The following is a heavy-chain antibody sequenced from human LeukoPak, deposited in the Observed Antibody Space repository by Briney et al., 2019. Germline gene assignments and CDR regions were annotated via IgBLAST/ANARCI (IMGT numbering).Heavy chain of an antibody. D-gene: IGHD4-11*01. Sequence: SVKVSCKVSGGTFSSYAISWVRQAPGQGLEWMGGIIPIFGTANYAQKFQGRVTITTDESTSTAYMELSSLRSEDTAVYYCASNYELWFDPWGQGTLVTVSS. J-gene: IGHJ5*02. CDR2: IIPIFGTA. CDR1: GGTFSSYA. CDR3: ASNYELWFDP. V-gene: IGHV1-69*05.